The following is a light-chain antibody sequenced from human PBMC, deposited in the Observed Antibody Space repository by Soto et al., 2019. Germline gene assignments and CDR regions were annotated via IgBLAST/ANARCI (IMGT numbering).Light chain of an antibody. Sequence: DIQMTQSPSTLSASVVDRVTITCRANQTISNWLAWYQQKPGKAPELLIYKVSTLQSGVPSRFSGSGSGTEFTITITGLQPEDFATYYCQQYNTYWTFGQGTKVEVK. CDR2: KVS. CDR1: QTISNW. V-gene: IGKV1-5*03. CDR3: QQYNTYWT. J-gene: IGKJ1*01.